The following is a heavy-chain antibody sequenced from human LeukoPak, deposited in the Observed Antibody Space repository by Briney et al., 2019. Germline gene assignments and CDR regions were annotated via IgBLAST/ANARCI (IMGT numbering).Heavy chain of an antibody. Sequence: SSETLSLTRTVSGDPISYYYWTWVRQPPGKGLEWIGYIHNIGSTNYNSSLKSRVTISVDTSKNQFSLKLTSVTAADTAVYYCARGSSAYPYHFDYWGQGTQVTVSS. V-gene: IGHV4-59*01. CDR1: GDPISYYY. J-gene: IGHJ4*02. CDR2: IHNIGST. D-gene: IGHD3-16*01. CDR3: ARGSSAYPYHFDY.